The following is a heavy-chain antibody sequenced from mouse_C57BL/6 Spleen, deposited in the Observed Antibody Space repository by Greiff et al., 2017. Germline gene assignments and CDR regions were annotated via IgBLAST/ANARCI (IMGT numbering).Heavy chain of an antibody. CDR3: GRRAGDGYYGGYFEV. J-gene: IGHJ1*03. D-gene: IGHD2-3*01. CDR2: IYPGDGDT. V-gene: IGHV1-82*01. CDR1: GYAFSSSW. Sequence: QVQLKESGPELVKPGASVTISCKASGYAFSSSWMNWVTQRPGKGLEWIGRIYPGDGDTHYNGKFKGKATLTADKSSSTAYMQLSSLTSEESAVYVCGRRAGDGYYGGYFEVWGTGTTVTVSS.